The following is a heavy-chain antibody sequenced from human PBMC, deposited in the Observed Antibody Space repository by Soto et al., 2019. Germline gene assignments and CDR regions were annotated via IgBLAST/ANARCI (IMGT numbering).Heavy chain of an antibody. CDR3: VKAESGGWHYAFDY. D-gene: IGHD6-19*01. Sequence: EMQLVESGGGLVQPGRSLRLSCAASGFTFDDYAMHWVQQVPGKGLEWVSGLSWNSDNINYTDSVNGRFTVSRDNAKYSLYLQMNSLGPGDTAVYYCVKAESGGWHYAFDYWGQGILVTVSS. J-gene: IGHJ4*02. CDR2: LSWNSDNI. CDR1: GFTFDDYA. V-gene: IGHV3-9*01.